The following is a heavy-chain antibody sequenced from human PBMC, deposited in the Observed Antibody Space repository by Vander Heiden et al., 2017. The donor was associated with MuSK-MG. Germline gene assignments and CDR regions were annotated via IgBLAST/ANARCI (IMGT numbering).Heavy chain of an antibody. CDR3: AREGYCTGGSCFYLDY. J-gene: IGHJ4*02. D-gene: IGHD2-15*01. Sequence: QVQLVESGGGVVQPGRSLRLSCAASGFTFSSYGMHWVRQAPGKGLEWVAVIWYDGSNKYYAVSVKGRFTISRDNSKNTLYLQMSSLGAEDTAVYYCAREGYCTGGSCFYLDYWGQGTLVTVSS. CDR2: IWYDGSNK. V-gene: IGHV3-33*01. CDR1: GFTFSSYG.